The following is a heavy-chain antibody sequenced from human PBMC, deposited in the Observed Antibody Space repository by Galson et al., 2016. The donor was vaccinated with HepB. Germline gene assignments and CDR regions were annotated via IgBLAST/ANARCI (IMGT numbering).Heavy chain of an antibody. CDR1: GKSLSELS. D-gene: IGHD1-26*01. J-gene: IGHJ4*02. CDR3: ATGPLGAISVSFDY. Sequence: SVKVSCKVSGKSLSELSMYWVRQAPGKGLEWMGGFDPEDGETLYAQMFQGRVTMTEDNSTDTAYMELSSLRSEDTAVYYCATGPLGAISVSFDYWGQGTLVTVSP. CDR2: FDPEDGET. V-gene: IGHV1-24*01.